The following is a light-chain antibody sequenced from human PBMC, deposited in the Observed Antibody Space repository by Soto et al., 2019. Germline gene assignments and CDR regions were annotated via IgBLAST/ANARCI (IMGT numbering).Light chain of an antibody. J-gene: IGKJ1*01. Sequence: DIVMTQSPDSLAVSLGERATINCKSSQTVLHSSNTRNYLAWYQQTPGQSPKLLIYWASTRESGVPDRFSASGSETDFTLTISSLQADDVAVYYCQQYYSLSRTFGQGTKVEVK. CDR1: QTVLHSSNTRNY. CDR2: WAS. V-gene: IGKV4-1*01. CDR3: QQYYSLSRT.